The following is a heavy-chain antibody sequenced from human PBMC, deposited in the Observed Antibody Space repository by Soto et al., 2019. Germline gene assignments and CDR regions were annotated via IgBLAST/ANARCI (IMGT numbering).Heavy chain of an antibody. CDR1: GGSVRAPDW. CDR2: VHISGHS. CDR3: ARVRQGCSANICYFDP. V-gene: IGHV4-4*02. D-gene: IGHD2-15*01. J-gene: IGHJ5*01. Sequence: SETLSLTCTLSGGSVRAPDWWNWVRQSPVKGLEWIAEVHISGHSNYNPSLRSRVSVSIDSSKNQFYLNLNSVTAADTAIYYCARVRQGCSANICYFDPWGQGTRVTVSS.